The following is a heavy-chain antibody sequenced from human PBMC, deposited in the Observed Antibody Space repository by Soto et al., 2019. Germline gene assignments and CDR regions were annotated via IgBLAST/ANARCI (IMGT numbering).Heavy chain of an antibody. CDR2: INHSGST. Sequence: SETLSLTCAVYGGAFSDYFWTWIRQPSGKGLEWLGAINHSGSTNFNLSLKSRVAISADTSTNQFSLRVTSVTAADPAVYYCARVDYAFCSVSSPSNYGMDAWCLGDALTVSS. CDR1: GGAFSDYF. D-gene: IGHD3-3*01. J-gene: IGHJ6*02. V-gene: IGHV4-34*01. CDR3: ARVDYAFCSVSSPSNYGMDA.